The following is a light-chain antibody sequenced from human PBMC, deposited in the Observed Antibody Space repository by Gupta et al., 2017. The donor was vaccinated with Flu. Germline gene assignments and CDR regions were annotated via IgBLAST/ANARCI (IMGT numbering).Light chain of an antibody. CDR3: YSTDSSGNHSRV. J-gene: IGLJ1*01. Sequence: SYELTQPPSVSVSPGQTARITCSGDALTKKYAYWYQQKSGQAPVLVIYEDSKRPSGIPERFSGSSSGTMATLTISGAQVEDEADYYCYSTDSSGNHSRVFGTGTKVTVL. CDR1: ALTKKY. V-gene: IGLV3-10*01. CDR2: EDS.